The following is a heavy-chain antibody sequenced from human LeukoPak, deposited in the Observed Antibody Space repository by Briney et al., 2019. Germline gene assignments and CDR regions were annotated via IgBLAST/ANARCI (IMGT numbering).Heavy chain of an antibody. J-gene: IGHJ4*02. CDR1: GFTFSSYG. V-gene: IGHV3-33*01. Sequence: PGRSLRLSCAASGFTFSSYGMHWVRQAPGKGLEWVAVIWYDGSNKYYADSVKGRFTISRDNSKNTLYLQMNSLRAEDTAVYYCAREPTVVTALDYWGQGTLVTVSS. D-gene: IGHD4-23*01. CDR3: AREPTVVTALDY. CDR2: IWYDGSNK.